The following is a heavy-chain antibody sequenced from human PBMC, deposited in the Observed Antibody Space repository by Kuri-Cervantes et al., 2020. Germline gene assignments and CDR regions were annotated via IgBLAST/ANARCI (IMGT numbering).Heavy chain of an antibody. CDR2: ISSSSSYI. D-gene: IGHD3-10*01. J-gene: IGHJ5*02. V-gene: IGHV3-21*01. CDR1: GFTFSSYS. Sequence: GGSLRLSCAASGFTFSSYSMNWVRQAPGKGLEWVSSISSSSSYIYYADSVKGRFTISRDNAKNSLYLQMNSLRAEDTAVYYCARDRAPGSGDGFDPWGQGTLVTVSS. CDR3: ARDRAPGSGDGFDP.